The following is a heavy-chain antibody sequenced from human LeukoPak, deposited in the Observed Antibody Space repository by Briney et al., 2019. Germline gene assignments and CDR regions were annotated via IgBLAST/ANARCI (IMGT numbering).Heavy chain of an antibody. J-gene: IGHJ4*02. Sequence: ASVKVSCKASGYTFTSYYTHWVRQAPGQGLEWMGIINPSGGSTSYAQKFQGRATMTRDTSTSTVYVELSSLRSEDTAVYYCARDVTMVRGVQYYFDYWGQGTLVTVSS. D-gene: IGHD3-10*01. V-gene: IGHV1-46*01. CDR1: GYTFTSYY. CDR2: INPSGGST. CDR3: ARDVTMVRGVQYYFDY.